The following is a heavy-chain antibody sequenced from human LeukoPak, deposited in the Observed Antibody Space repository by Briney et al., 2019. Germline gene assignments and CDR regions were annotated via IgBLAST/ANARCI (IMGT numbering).Heavy chain of an antibody. CDR1: GYSFTSYW. D-gene: IGHD3-16*02. CDR2: IYPGDSDT. Sequence: PGESLQISCKGSGYSFTSYWIGWVRQMPGKGLEWMGIIYPGDSDTRYSPSFQGQVTISADKSISTAYLQWSSLKASDTAMYYCARPSMITFGGVIVLGAFDIWGQGTMVTVSS. V-gene: IGHV5-51*01. J-gene: IGHJ3*02. CDR3: ARPSMITFGGVIVLGAFDI.